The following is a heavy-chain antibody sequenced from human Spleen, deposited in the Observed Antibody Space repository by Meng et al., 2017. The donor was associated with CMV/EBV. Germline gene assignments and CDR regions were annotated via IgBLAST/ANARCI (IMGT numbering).Heavy chain of an antibody. CDR1: GDTLNSDTYY. CDR3: ARGLVVAMGLVDY. CDR2: IYYSGNT. V-gene: IGHV4-61*01. D-gene: IGHD2-15*01. Sequence: GDTLNSDTYYWTWIRQPPGKRPEWIGYIYYSGNTNYNPSVRSRVTISLDTSKNQFSLKLSSVTAADTAVYYCARGLVVAMGLVDYWGQGTLVTVSS. J-gene: IGHJ4*02.